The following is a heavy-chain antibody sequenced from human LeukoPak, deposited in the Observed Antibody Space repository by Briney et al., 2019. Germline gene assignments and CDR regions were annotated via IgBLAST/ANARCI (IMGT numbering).Heavy chain of an antibody. CDR2: IYTSGST. Sequence: PSETLSLTCTVSGGSISSYYWSWIRQPPGRGLEWIGYIYTSGSTNYNPSLKSRATISVDTSKNQFSLKLSSVTAADTAVYYCARHVIHYYMDVWGKGTTVTVSS. CDR1: GGSISSYY. J-gene: IGHJ6*03. CDR3: ARHVIHYYMDV. V-gene: IGHV4-4*09.